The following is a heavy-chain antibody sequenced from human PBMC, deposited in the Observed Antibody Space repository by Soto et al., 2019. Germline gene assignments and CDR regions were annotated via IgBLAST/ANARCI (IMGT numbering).Heavy chain of an antibody. D-gene: IGHD6-6*01. Sequence: SVKVSCKASGGTFSSYAISWVRQAPGQGLEWMGGIIPIFGTANYAQKFQGRVTITADESTSTAYMELSSLRSEDTAVYYCARKSEQLVADSYYYYGMDVWGQGTTVTVSS. V-gene: IGHV1-69*13. CDR3: ARKSEQLVADSYYYYGMDV. CDR2: IIPIFGTA. J-gene: IGHJ6*02. CDR1: GGTFSSYA.